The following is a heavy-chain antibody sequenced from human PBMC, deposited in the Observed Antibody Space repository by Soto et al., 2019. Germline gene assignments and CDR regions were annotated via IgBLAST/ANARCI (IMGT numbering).Heavy chain of an antibody. V-gene: IGHV4-39*01. Sequence: SETLSLTCTVSGGSISSDSDYWGWIRQPPGKGLEWIGSIYYSGSIYYSGRTYYNPSLKSRVTISVDTSENQFSLKLSSVTAADTAVYYCVRRRDFMVRGIQYAFDIWGQGTLVTVPS. D-gene: IGHD3-10*01. CDR2: IYYSGRT. CDR1: GGSISSDSDY. CDR3: VRRRDFMVRGIQYAFDI. J-gene: IGHJ3*02.